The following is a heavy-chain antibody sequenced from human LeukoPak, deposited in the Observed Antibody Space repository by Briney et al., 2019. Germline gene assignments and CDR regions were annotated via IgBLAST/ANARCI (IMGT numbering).Heavy chain of an antibody. CDR1: GGTLSSYA. J-gene: IGHJ4*02. Sequence: SVKVSCKASGGTLSSYAISWVRQAPGQGLEWMGRIIPILGIANYAQKFQGRVTITADKSTYTVYMEMSSLRSEDTAMYYCARDISGDYDYWGQGTLVTVSS. CDR3: ARDISGDYDY. V-gene: IGHV1-69*04. CDR2: IIPILGIA. D-gene: IGHD3-10*01.